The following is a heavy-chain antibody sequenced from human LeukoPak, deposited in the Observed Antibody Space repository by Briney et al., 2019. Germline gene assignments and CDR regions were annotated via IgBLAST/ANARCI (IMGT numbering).Heavy chain of an antibody. CDR1: GFTFSDYY. CDR2: ISSSGSTI. CDR3: ARPITMVREVRDSPINY. J-gene: IGHJ4*02. Sequence: GGSLRLSCAASGFTFSDYYMSWIRQAPGKGLEWVSYISSSGSTIYYADSVKGRFTISRDNAKNSLYLQMNSLRAEDTAVYYCARPITMVREVRDSPINYWGQGTLVTVSS. D-gene: IGHD3-10*01. V-gene: IGHV3-11*01.